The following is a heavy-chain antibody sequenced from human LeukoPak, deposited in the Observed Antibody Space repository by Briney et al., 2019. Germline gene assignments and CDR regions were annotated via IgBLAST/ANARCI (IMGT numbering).Heavy chain of an antibody. CDR1: GDTFSSYA. CDR2: IIPIFGTA. J-gene: IGHJ4*02. V-gene: IGHV1-69*05. Sequence: SVKDSCKASGDTFSSYAISWVRQAPGQGLEWMGRIIPIFGTANYAQKFQGRVTITTDESTSTAYMELSSLRSEDTAVYYCARDGVAVAGLDYWGQGNLVTVSS. CDR3: ARDGVAVAGLDY. D-gene: IGHD6-19*01.